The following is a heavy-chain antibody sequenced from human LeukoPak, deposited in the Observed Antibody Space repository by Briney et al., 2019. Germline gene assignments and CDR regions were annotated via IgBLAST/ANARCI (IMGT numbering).Heavy chain of an antibody. Sequence: PGGSLRLSCAASGFTFSSYAMSWVRRAPGKGLEWVSAISGSGGSTYYADSVKGRFTISRDNSKNTLYLQMNSLRAEDTAVYYCAKGLASRDCSGGSCYGWFDPWGQGTLVTVSS. V-gene: IGHV3-23*01. CDR2: ISGSGGST. CDR3: AKGLASRDCSGGSCYGWFDP. J-gene: IGHJ5*02. D-gene: IGHD2-15*01. CDR1: GFTFSSYA.